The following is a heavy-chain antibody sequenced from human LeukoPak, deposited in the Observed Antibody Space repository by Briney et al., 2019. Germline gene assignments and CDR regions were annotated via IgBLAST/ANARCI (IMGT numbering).Heavy chain of an antibody. D-gene: IGHD5-18*01. CDR3: ASSGYSYGYQVH. CDR1: GFTLSTNA. V-gene: IGHV3-23*01. CDR2: ISGSGAST. Sequence: GGSLRLSCLTSGFTLSTNAMSWVRQAPGKGLEWISGISGSGASTYYADSVKGRFTISRDDSRNTLYLQMNSLRAEDTAVYYCASSGYSYGYQVHWGQGTLVTVSS. J-gene: IGHJ4*02.